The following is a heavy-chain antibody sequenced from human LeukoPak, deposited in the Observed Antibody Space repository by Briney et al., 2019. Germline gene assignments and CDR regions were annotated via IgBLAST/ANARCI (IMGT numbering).Heavy chain of an antibody. CDR1: GYTLTELS. D-gene: IGHD3-10*01. Sequence: GASVKVSCKVSGYTLTELSMHWVRQAPGKGLEWMGGFDPEDGETIYAQKFQGRVTMTEDTSTDTAYMELSSLRSEDTAVYYCAGYYGSGSYYTHWFDPWGQGTLVTVSS. CDR3: AGYYGSGSYYTHWFDP. V-gene: IGHV1-24*01. CDR2: FDPEDGET. J-gene: IGHJ5*02.